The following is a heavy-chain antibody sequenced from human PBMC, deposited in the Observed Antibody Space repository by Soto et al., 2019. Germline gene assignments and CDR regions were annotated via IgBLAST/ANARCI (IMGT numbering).Heavy chain of an antibody. CDR1: GGSISSGGYY. V-gene: IGHV4-31*03. D-gene: IGHD3-3*01. CDR3: ARDQRFLEWLNYFGMDV. CDR2: IYYNGNT. Sequence: SETLSLTCTVSGGSISSGGYYWSWIRQHPGKGLEWIGYIYYNGNTYYNPSLKSRVAISIETSKNQFPLKLRSVTAADTAVYYCARDQRFLEWLNYFGMDVWGQGTTVTVSS. J-gene: IGHJ6*02.